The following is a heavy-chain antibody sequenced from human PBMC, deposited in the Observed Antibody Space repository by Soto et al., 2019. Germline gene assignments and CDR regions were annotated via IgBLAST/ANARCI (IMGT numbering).Heavy chain of an antibody. V-gene: IGHV1-69*12. CDR1: GGTFSSYA. CDR2: IIPIFGTA. Sequence: QVQLVQSGAEVKKPGSSAKVSCKASGGTFSSYAISWVRQAPGQGLEWMGGIIPIFGTANYAQKIQGRVTITADESTSTAYMELSSLRSEDTAVYYCAQTLGLAVAGPGRFDLWGRGTLVTVSS. D-gene: IGHD6-19*01. J-gene: IGHJ2*01. CDR3: AQTLGLAVAGPGRFDL.